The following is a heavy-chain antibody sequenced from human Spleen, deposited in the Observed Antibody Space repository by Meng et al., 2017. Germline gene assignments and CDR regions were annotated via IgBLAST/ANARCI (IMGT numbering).Heavy chain of an antibody. D-gene: IGHD5-24*01. V-gene: IGHV4-34*02. CDR1: GGSFSGYY. CDR3: MRNYDL. J-gene: IGHJ2*01. Sequence: QVQLQQWGAGLLKPSEALSLTCAVYGGSFSGYYWSWIRQPPGKGLEWIGEINHRGDTKHNPSLKSRVTISVDKSKKQFSLKVTSVTVADTAVYYCMRNYDLWGRGTLVTVSS. CDR2: INHRGDT.